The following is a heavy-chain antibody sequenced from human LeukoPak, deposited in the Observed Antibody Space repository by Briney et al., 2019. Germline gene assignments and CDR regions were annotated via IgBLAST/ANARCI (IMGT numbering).Heavy chain of an antibody. CDR1: GYSISSGYF. D-gene: IGHD3-10*01. Sequence: SETLSLTCTVSGYSISSGYFWGWIRQPPGKGLEWIGSIFHSGSTYYNPSLKSRVTISVDTSKNQFSLKLSSVTAADTAVYYCARVRSTDYYYGSGSYYNWFDPWGQGTLVTVSS. V-gene: IGHV4-38-2*02. CDR2: IFHSGST. J-gene: IGHJ5*02. CDR3: ARVRSTDYYYGSGSYYNWFDP.